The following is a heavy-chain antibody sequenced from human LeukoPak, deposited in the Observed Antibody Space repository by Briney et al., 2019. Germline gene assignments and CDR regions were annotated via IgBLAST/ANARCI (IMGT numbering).Heavy chain of an antibody. D-gene: IGHD6-19*01. CDR2: INPNSGGT. CDR3: AIGGAVAVQSGSFDI. J-gene: IGHJ3*02. Sequence: ASVKVSCKASGYTFTGYYMHWVRQAPGQGLEWMGWINPNSGGTNYAQKFQGRVTMTRDTSISTAYMELSRLRSDDTAVYYCAIGGAVAVQSGSFDIWGQGTMVTVSS. CDR1: GYTFTGYY. V-gene: IGHV1-2*02.